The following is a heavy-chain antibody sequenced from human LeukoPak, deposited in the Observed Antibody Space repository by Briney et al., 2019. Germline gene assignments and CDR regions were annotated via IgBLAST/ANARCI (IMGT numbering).Heavy chain of an antibody. J-gene: IGHJ4*02. V-gene: IGHV4-4*07. CDR1: GGSISSYY. D-gene: IGHD6-13*01. Sequence: SETLSLTCTVSGGSISSYYWSWIRQPAGKGLEWIGRIYTSGSTNYNPSLKSRVTMSVDTSKNQFSLKLSSVTAADTAVYYCASLSSSSWYRVFDYWGQGTLVTVSS. CDR2: IYTSGST. CDR3: ASLSSSSWYRVFDY.